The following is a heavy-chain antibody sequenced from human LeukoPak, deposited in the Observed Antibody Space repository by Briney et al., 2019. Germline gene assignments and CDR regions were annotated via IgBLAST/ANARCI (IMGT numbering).Heavy chain of an antibody. CDR1: GFTFSKFP. D-gene: IGHD1-1*01. CDR2: ISASGDVT. J-gene: IGHJ3*02. CDR3: AKSLFTSATGTGRAFHI. Sequence: GGSLRFSCAASGFTFSKFPMGWVRQAPGRGLEWVSAISASGDVTFYADSLRGRFTISRDNSKSTLYLQMNGLRAEDTAIFYCAKSLFTSATGTGRAFHIWGQGTRVTVSS. V-gene: IGHV3-23*01.